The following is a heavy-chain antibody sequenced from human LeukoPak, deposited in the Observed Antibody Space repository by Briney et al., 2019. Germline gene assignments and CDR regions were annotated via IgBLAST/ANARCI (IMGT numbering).Heavy chain of an antibody. D-gene: IGHD5-18*01. Sequence: GGSLRLSCAASGFSFSVYWMHWVRQAPGKGPVWVSRIKTDGSITDYADFVKGRFTISRDNAKNSLYLQMNSLRAEDTAVYYCARDRRVQLWSPAGFDYWGQGTLVTVSS. CDR1: GFSFSVYW. CDR2: IKTDGSIT. V-gene: IGHV3-74*01. CDR3: ARDRRVQLWSPAGFDY. J-gene: IGHJ4*02.